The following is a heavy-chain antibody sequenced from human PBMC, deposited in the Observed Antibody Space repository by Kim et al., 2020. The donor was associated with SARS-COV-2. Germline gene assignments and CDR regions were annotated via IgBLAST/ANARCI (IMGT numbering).Heavy chain of an antibody. CDR1: GGSISSYY. V-gene: IGHV4-59*01. CDR3: ARDELGRVVRGVRGSYYYYGMDV. Sequence: SETLSLTCTVSGGSISSYYWSWIRQPPGKGLEWIGYIYYSGSTNYNPSLKSRVTISVDTSKNQFSLKLSSVTAADTAVYYCARDELGRVVRGVRGSYYYYGMDVWGQGTTVTVSS. D-gene: IGHD3-10*01. J-gene: IGHJ6*02. CDR2: IYYSGST.